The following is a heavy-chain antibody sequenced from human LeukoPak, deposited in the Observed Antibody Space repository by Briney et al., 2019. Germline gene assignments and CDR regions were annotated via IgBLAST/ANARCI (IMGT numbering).Heavy chain of an antibody. CDR1: GFTFSSYG. Sequence: GGSLRLSCAASGFTFSSYGMSWVRQAPGKGLEWVSAISGSGGSTYYADPVKGRFTISRDNAKNSLYLQMNSLRAEDTAVYYCAELGITMIGGVWGKGTTVTISS. D-gene: IGHD3-10*02. CDR2: ISGSGGST. J-gene: IGHJ6*04. CDR3: AELGITMIGGV. V-gene: IGHV3-23*01.